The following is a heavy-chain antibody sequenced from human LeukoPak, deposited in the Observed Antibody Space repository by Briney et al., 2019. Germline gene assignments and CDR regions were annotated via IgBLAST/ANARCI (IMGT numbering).Heavy chain of an antibody. CDR1: GFTFSSYN. CDR3: AELGITVIGGV. J-gene: IGHJ6*04. Sequence: GGSLRLSCAASGFTFSSYNMNWVRQAPGTGLEWVSYISSSSSYIYYADSVKGRFTISRDNAKNSLYLQMNSLRAEDTAVYYCAELGITVIGGVWEKGTTVTISS. D-gene: IGHD3-10*02. V-gene: IGHV3-21*01. CDR2: ISSSSSYI.